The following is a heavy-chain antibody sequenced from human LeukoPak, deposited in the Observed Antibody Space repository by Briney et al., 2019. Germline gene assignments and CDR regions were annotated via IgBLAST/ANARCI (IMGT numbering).Heavy chain of an antibody. V-gene: IGHV3-15*01. CDR2: IKSDGTT. CDR1: ALTFINAG. CDR3: TTVSHFYL. Sequence: GGSLRLSCATSALTFINAGLGWVGQAPGKGLEWVGRIKSDGTTDYAAPVKGRFTISRDVSKATLYLQMNSLKTEDTAIDYCTTVSHFYLGGQGTLVTVSS. J-gene: IGHJ4*02. D-gene: IGHD2/OR15-2a*01.